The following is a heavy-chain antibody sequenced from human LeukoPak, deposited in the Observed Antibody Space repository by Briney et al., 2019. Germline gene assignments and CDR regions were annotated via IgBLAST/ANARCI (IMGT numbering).Heavy chain of an antibody. CDR1: GFAFSNYW. V-gene: IGHV3-74*01. CDR3: ARDGSFWRGYPYYFDY. Sequence: PGGSLRLSCAASGFAFSNYWMHWVRQAPGKGLVWVSRIISDGTYTSYADSVKGRFTISRDNSRNTLYLQVNSLRAEDTAVYYCARDGSFWRGYPYYFDYWGQGTLVTVSS. D-gene: IGHD3-3*01. CDR2: IISDGTYT. J-gene: IGHJ4*02.